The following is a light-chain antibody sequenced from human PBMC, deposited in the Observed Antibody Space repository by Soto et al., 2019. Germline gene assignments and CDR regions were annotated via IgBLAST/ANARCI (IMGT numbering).Light chain of an antibody. Sequence: SVLTQPSPLSGSPGQSITISRPRNNRYVGAYNYVSWYQHHPGNAPKLLIYDVSTRPSGVSNRFSGSKSGNTASLTISGLQAEDEADYYCSSYTTSTTRVFGTGTKVTVL. J-gene: IGLJ1*01. CDR1: NRYVGAYNY. CDR3: SSYTTSTTRV. CDR2: DVS. V-gene: IGLV2-14*03.